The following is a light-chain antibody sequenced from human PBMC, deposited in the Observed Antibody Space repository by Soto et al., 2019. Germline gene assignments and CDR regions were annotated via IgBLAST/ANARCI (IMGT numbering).Light chain of an antibody. V-gene: IGKV3-20*01. Sequence: EIVLTQSPGTLPLSPGERATLSCRASQSVSSSCLAWYQQKPGQAPRLLIYDASSRATGIPDRFSGSGSGTDFTLTISRLEPEDCAVYYCQQYGSPPQTFGQGTKLEIK. J-gene: IGKJ2*01. CDR2: DAS. CDR1: QSVSSSC. CDR3: QQYGSPPQT.